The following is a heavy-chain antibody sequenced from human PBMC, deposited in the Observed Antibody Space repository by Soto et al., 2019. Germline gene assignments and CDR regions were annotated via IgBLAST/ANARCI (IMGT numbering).Heavy chain of an antibody. CDR3: ARVRRGSGYPFDY. V-gene: IGHV4-30-2*01. D-gene: IGHD3-10*01. CDR1: GGSISSGGYS. CDR2: IYHSGST. J-gene: IGHJ4*02. Sequence: QLQLQESGSGLVKPSQTLSLTCAVSGGSISSGGYSWSWIRQPLGKGLEWIGYIYHSGSTYYNPSLKSRVTISVDRSKNQFSLKLSSVTAADTAVYYCARVRRGSGYPFDYWGQGTLVTVSS.